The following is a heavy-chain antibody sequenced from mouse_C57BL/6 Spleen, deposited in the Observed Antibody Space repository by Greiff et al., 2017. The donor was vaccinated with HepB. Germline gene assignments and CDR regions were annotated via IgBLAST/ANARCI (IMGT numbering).Heavy chain of an antibody. CDR2: IHPNSGST. D-gene: IGHD1-1*01. V-gene: IGHV1-64*01. J-gene: IGHJ2*01. Sequence: VQLQQPGAELVKPGASVKLSCKASGYTFTSYWMHWVKQRPGQGLEWIGMIHPNSGSTNYNEKFKSKATLTVDKSSSTAYMQLSSLTSEDSAVYYCASPHYYGSSLYYFDYWGQGTTLTVSS. CDR3: ASPHYYGSSLYYFDY. CDR1: GYTFTSYW.